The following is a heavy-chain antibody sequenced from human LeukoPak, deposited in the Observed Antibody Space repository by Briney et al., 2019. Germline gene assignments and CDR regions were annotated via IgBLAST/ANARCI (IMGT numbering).Heavy chain of an antibody. V-gene: IGHV3-48*02. CDR1: GLTFSTYS. Sequence: GGSRRLSCAASGLTFSTYSMNWVRQAPGKGLEWVSYISPSSGTIYYADSVRGRFTISRDNARNSLYLQMNSLRDEDTAVYYCARKLGMGWYFDLWGRGTLITVSS. D-gene: IGHD7-27*01. CDR3: ARKLGMGWYFDL. CDR2: ISPSSGTI. J-gene: IGHJ2*01.